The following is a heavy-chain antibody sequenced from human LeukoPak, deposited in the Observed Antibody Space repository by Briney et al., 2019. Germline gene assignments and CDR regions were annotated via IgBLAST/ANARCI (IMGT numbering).Heavy chain of an antibody. D-gene: IGHD6-19*01. V-gene: IGHV4-61*05. Sequence: SETLSLTCTVSGGSISSSSYYWGWIRQPPGKGLEWIGYIYYSGSTNYNPSLKSRVTISVDTSKNQFSLKLSSETAADTAVYYCARVGYSSGWYESDYWGQGTLVTVSS. CDR3: ARVGYSSGWYESDY. J-gene: IGHJ4*02. CDR2: IYYSGST. CDR1: GGSISSSSYY.